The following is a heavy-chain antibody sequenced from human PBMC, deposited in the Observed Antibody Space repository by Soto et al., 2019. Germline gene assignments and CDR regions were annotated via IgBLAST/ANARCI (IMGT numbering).Heavy chain of an antibody. CDR1: GGSISSSSYY. CDR2: IYYSGST. V-gene: IGHV4-39*01. Sequence: QLQLQESGPGLVKPSETLSLTCTVSGGSISSSSYYWGWIRQPPGKGLEWIGSIYYSGSTYYNPSLKSRVTISVDTSKNQFSLKLSSVTAADTAVYYCASQSYDFWSGLFDYWGQGTLVTVSS. J-gene: IGHJ4*02. D-gene: IGHD3-3*01. CDR3: ASQSYDFWSGLFDY.